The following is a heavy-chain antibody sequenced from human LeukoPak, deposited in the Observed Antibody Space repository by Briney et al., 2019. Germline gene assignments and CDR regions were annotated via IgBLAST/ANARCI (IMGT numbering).Heavy chain of an antibody. J-gene: IGHJ4*02. V-gene: IGHV3-48*03. CDR2: ISSSGSSI. Sequence: PGGSLRLSRGASEFTLSSYEMTWFRQAPGKGLEWVSYISSSGSSIYYADSVKGRFTISRENAKNSLYLQMNSLRGEDTAVYFCARAFTSSVYYDGLGVDYWGQGTLVTVSS. D-gene: IGHD3-22*01. CDR1: EFTLSSYE. CDR3: ARAFTSSVYYDGLGVDY.